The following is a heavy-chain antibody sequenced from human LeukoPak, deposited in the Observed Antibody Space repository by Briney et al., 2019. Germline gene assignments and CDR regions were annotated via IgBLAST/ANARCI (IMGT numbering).Heavy chain of an antibody. D-gene: IGHD2-15*01. V-gene: IGHV3-23*01. CDR3: ARDPCSGGSCYVYY. CDR1: GFTFTSYD. Sequence: GGTLSLSCAASGFTFTSYDMSWVRQAPGKGLEWVSTISGSGGSKYNAASVKGRSTISRNNSNNTLYLEMNSLRAEDTAVYNCARDPCSGGSCYVYYWGQGTLVTVSS. J-gene: IGHJ4*02. CDR2: ISGSGGSK.